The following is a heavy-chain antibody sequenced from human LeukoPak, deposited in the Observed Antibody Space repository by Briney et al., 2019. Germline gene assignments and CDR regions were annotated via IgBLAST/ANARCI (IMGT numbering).Heavy chain of an antibody. CDR1: GYTFTSYD. CDR3: ARGPWRVQLWFSGYYGMDV. Sequence: GASVTVSCTASGYTFTSYDINWVRQATGQGLGWMGWMNPNSGNTGYAQKFQGRVTMTRNTSISTAYMELSSLRSEDTAVYYCARGPWRVQLWFSGYYGMDVWGQGTTVTVSS. D-gene: IGHD5-18*01. CDR2: MNPNSGNT. J-gene: IGHJ6*02. V-gene: IGHV1-8*01.